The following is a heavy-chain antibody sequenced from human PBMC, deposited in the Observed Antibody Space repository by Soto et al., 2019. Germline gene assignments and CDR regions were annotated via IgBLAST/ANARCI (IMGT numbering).Heavy chain of an antibody. V-gene: IGHV1-69*02. CDR3: ARAPGPYGDYWYFDL. D-gene: IGHD4-17*01. CDR1: GGTFSSYT. CDR2: IIPILGIA. J-gene: IGHJ2*01. Sequence: QVQLVQSGAEVKKPGSSVKVSCKASGGTFSSYTISWVRQAPGQGLEWMGRIIPILGIANYAQKFQGRVTITADKSTSTAYMELSSLRSEDTAVYYCARAPGPYGDYWYFDLWGRGTLVTVSS.